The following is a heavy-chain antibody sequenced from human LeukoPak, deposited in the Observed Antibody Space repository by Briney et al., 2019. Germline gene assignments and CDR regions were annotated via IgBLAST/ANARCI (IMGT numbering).Heavy chain of an antibody. V-gene: IGHV3-21*01. J-gene: IGHJ4*02. CDR3: AREYDSSGYYHLFDY. CDR2: ISSSSSYI. D-gene: IGHD3-22*01. Sequence: GGSLRLSCAASGFTFSSYSMNWVRQAPGKGPEWVSSISSSSSYIYYADSVKGRFTISRDNAKNSLYLQMNSLRAEDTAVYYCAREYDSSGYYHLFDYWGQGTLVTVSS. CDR1: GFTFSSYS.